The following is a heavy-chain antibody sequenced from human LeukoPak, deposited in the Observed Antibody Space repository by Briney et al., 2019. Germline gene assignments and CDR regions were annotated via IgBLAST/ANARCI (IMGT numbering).Heavy chain of an antibody. Sequence: PSETLSLTCTVSGGSISSYYWSWIRQPPGKGLEWIGYIYYSGSTNYNPSLKSRVTISVDTSKNQFSLKLSSVTAADTAVYYCARGNDFWSGYYGGARDFDYWGQGTLVTVSS. CDR1: GGSISSYY. CDR2: IYYSGST. J-gene: IGHJ4*02. D-gene: IGHD3-3*01. CDR3: ARGNDFWSGYYGGARDFDY. V-gene: IGHV4-59*01.